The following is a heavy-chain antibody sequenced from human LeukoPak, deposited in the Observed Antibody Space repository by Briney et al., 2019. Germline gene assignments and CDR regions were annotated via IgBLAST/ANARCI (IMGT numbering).Heavy chain of an antibody. CDR3: AKDDNYIRFLS. CDR2: IGSRGATI. V-gene: IGHV3-48*03. Sequence: PGGSLRLSCAASGFTFSNYEMNWVRQAPGKGLDWVSYIGSRGATIYYADSVKGRFTISRDNSKNTLYLQMNSLRAEDTAVYYCAKDDNYIRFLSWGQGTLVTVSS. J-gene: IGHJ5*02. D-gene: IGHD3-16*01. CDR1: GFTFSNYE.